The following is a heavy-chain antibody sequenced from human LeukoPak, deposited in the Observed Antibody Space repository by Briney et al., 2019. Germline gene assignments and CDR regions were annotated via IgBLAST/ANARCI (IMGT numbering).Heavy chain of an antibody. Sequence: SETLSLTCTVSGGSLSSYYWSWLRQPAGKGLEWIGRIYTSGSTNYNPSLTSRVTMSVDTSKNQFSLKLSSVTAADTAVYYCARLSLYYGILAGYSPSDYWGQGTLVTVSS. J-gene: IGHJ4*02. CDR1: GGSLSSYY. CDR3: ARLSLYYGILAGYSPSDY. D-gene: IGHD3-9*01. V-gene: IGHV4-4*07. CDR2: IYTSGST.